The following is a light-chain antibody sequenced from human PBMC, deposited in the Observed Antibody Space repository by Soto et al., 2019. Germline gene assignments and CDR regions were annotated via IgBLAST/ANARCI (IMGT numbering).Light chain of an antibody. V-gene: IGLV2-14*01. Sequence: QSALTQPASVSGSPGQSITISCTGTSSDVGGYNFVSWYQQHPGKAPKLMIYGVSNRPSGVSNRFSGSKSGNTASLTISGLQAEDEADYYCTSYTSSTPWVFGGGTKVTVL. CDR2: GVS. J-gene: IGLJ3*02. CDR1: SSDVGGYNF. CDR3: TSYTSSTPWV.